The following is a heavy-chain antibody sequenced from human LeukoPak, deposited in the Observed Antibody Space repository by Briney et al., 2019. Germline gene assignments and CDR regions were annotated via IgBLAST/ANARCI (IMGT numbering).Heavy chain of an antibody. CDR3: ARGGPNYYDSSGYYP. J-gene: IGHJ5*02. CDR1: GYSISSGYY. V-gene: IGHV4-4*07. D-gene: IGHD3-22*01. Sequence: SETLSLTCTVSGYSISSGYYWGWIRQPAGKGLEWIGRIYTSGSTNYNPSLKSRVTMSVDTSKNQFSLKLSSVTAADTAVYYCARGGPNYYDSSGYYPWGQGTLVTVSS. CDR2: IYTSGST.